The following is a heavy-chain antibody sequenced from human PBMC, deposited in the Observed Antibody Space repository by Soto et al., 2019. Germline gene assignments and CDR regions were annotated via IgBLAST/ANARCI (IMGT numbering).Heavy chain of an antibody. J-gene: IGHJ1*01. Sequence: GGSLRLSCAASGFTFSSYAMHWVRQAPGKGLEWVAVISYDGSNKYYADSVKGRFTISRDNSKNTLYLQMNSLRAEDTAVYYCLVKFTEYCSGGSCYHDAEYFQHWGQGTLVTVSS. D-gene: IGHD2-15*01. CDR3: LVKFTEYCSGGSCYHDAEYFQH. CDR1: GFTFSSYA. CDR2: ISYDGSNK. V-gene: IGHV3-30-3*01.